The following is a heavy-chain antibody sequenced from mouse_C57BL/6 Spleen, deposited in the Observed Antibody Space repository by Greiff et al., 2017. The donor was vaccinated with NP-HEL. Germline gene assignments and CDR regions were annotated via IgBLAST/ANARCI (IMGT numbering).Heavy chain of an antibody. D-gene: IGHD4-1*01. J-gene: IGHJ2*01. CDR2: IDPSDSYT. Sequence: VQLKQPGAELVKPGASVKLSCKASGYTFTSYWMQWVKQRPGQGLEWIGEIDPSDSYTNYNQKFKGKATLTVDTSSSTAYMQLSSLTSEDSAVYYCARVWDNYWGQGTTLTVSS. V-gene: IGHV1-50*01. CDR3: ARVWDNY. CDR1: GYTFTSYW.